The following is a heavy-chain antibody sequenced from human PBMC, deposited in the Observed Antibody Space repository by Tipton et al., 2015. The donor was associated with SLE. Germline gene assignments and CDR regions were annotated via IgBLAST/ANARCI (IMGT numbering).Heavy chain of an antibody. D-gene: IGHD1-26*01. CDR3: AKGEWELRFGWFDP. V-gene: IGHV3-23*01. CDR2: ISGSGGST. J-gene: IGHJ5*02. Sequence: SLRLSCAASGFTFSSYDMSWVSQAPGEGLEWVSAISGSGGSTYYADSVKGRFTISRDKTKNTLYLQMNSLRAEDTAVYFCAKGEWELRFGWFDPWGQGTLVTVSS. CDR1: GFTFSSYD.